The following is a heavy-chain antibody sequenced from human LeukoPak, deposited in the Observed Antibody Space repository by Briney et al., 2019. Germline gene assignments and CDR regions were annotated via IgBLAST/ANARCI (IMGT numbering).Heavy chain of an antibody. CDR2: LISDGSSA. CDR3: VRDSRYCPDV. CDR1: GFTFSSYW. J-gene: IGHJ6*02. D-gene: IGHD2-8*02. V-gene: IGHV3-74*01. Sequence: GGSLRLSCAASGFTFSSYWMHWVRQAPGEGLVWVSRLISDGSSASYADSVKGRFTISRDNTKNILYLQMNSLRAEDTAVYYCVRDSRYCPDVWGQGTAVTVSS.